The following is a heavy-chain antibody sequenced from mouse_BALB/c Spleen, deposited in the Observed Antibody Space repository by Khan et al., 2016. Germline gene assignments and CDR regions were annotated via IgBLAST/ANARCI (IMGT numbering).Heavy chain of an antibody. Sequence: QIQLVQSGPELKKPGETVKISCKASGYIFTNYGMNWVKQAPGKGLKWMAWINTNTGEPTYAEEFKGRFVFSLETSASAAYLQINDLKKEDTATYFCARNGYYPYWSLDVWRTATTVTVSS. CDR1: GYIFTNYG. V-gene: IGHV9-3*02. D-gene: IGHD2-3*01. CDR2: INTNTGEP. J-gene: IGHJ1*03. CDR3: ARNGYYPYWSLDV.